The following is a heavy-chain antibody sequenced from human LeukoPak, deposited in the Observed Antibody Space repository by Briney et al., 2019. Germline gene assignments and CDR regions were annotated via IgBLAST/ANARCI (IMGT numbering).Heavy chain of an antibody. CDR2: IRYDGSNK. CDR3: ARVATGSYDWFDP. Sequence: GGSLRPSCAASGFTFSSYGMHWVRQAPGKGLEWVAFIRYDGSNKYYAVSVKGRFTISRDNSKNTLYLQMNSLRAEGTAVYFCARVATGSYDWFDPWGQGTLVTVSS. J-gene: IGHJ5*02. D-gene: IGHD3-10*01. CDR1: GFTFSSYG. V-gene: IGHV3-30*02.